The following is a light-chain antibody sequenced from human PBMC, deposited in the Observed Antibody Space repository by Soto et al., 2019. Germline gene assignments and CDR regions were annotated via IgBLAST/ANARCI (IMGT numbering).Light chain of an antibody. CDR3: QQYNKWPLT. Sequence: EIVMTQSPATLSVSPGERATLSCRASQSVYSNLAWYQQKPGQAPRLLIYGASTRATDIPARFSGSGSGTEFTLANSSLQPEDFAVYHCQQYNKWPLTFGGGTKVEIK. CDR2: GAS. CDR1: QSVYSN. J-gene: IGKJ4*01. V-gene: IGKV3-15*01.